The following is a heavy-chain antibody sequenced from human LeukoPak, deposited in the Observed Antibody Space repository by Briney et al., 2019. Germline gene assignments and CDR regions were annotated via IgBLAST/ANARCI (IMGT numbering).Heavy chain of an antibody. CDR2: IYYSGST. CDR3: ARHQRDYSNSYYYYGMDV. Sequence: SETLSLTCTVSGGSISSYYWSWIRQPPGKGLEWIGYIYYSGSTNYNPSLRSRVTISVDTSKNQFSLKVSSVTAADTAVYYCARHQRDYSNSYYYYGMDVWGQGTTVAVSS. J-gene: IGHJ6*02. CDR1: GGSISSYY. D-gene: IGHD4-11*01. V-gene: IGHV4-59*08.